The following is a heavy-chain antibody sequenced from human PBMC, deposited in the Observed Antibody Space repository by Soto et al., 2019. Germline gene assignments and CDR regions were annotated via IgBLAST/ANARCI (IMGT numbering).Heavy chain of an antibody. V-gene: IGHV3-15*01. CDR2: IKSKTDVGTT. CDR3: TTDPRGSGWYDVDD. CDR1: GFTFSNAW. Sequence: EVQLVESGGGLVKPGGSLRLSCAASGFTFSNAWMSWVRQAPGKGLEWVGRIKSKTDVGTTDYAAPVKGRFTISRDASKNTLYLQMNSLKTEDTAVYYGTTDPRGSGWYDVDDWGQGTLVTVSS. J-gene: IGHJ4*02. D-gene: IGHD6-19*01.